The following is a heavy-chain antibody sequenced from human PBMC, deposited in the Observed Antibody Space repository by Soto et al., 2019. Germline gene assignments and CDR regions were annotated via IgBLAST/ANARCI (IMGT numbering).Heavy chain of an antibody. J-gene: IGHJ5*02. Sequence: PGGSLRLSCAASGFTFSSYAMSWVRQAPGKGLEWVSAISGSGGSTYYADSVKGRFTISRDNSKNTLYLQMNSLRAEDTAVYYCANLYRIVGATFTWGQGTLVTVSS. D-gene: IGHD1-26*01. CDR2: ISGSGGST. CDR1: GFTFSSYA. V-gene: IGHV3-23*01. CDR3: ANLYRIVGATFT.